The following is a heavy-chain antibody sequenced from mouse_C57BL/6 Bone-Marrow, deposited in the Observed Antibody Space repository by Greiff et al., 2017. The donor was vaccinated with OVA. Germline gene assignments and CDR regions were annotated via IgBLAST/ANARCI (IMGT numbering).Heavy chain of an antibody. V-gene: IGHV1-64*01. D-gene: IGHD2-4*01. Sequence: QVQLQQPGAELVKPGASVKLSCKASGYTFTSYWMHWVKQRPGKGLEWIGMIHPNSGSTNYNEKFKSKATLTVYKSSNTAYMQLSSLTSEDSAVYYCAIWDYDYYWGQGTTLTVSS. CDR3: AIWDYDYY. CDR1: GYTFTSYW. CDR2: IHPNSGST. J-gene: IGHJ2*01.